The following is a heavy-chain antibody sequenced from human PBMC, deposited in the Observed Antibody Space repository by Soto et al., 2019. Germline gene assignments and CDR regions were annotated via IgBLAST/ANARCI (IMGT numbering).Heavy chain of an antibody. CDR1: GFTFSSYA. Sequence: EVQLLESGGGLVQPGGSLRLSCAASGFTFSSYAMSWVRQAPGKGLEWVSAISGSGGSTYYADSVKGRFTISRDNSTNTLYLQMNSLRAEDTAVYYCAKDLEQWLVRYYFDYWGQGTLVTVSS. CDR2: ISGSGGST. D-gene: IGHD6-19*01. V-gene: IGHV3-23*01. CDR3: AKDLEQWLVRYYFDY. J-gene: IGHJ4*02.